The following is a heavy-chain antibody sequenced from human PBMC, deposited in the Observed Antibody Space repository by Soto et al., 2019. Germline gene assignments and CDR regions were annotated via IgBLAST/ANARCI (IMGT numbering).Heavy chain of an antibody. CDR3: AREGGSGSSPGYFDY. Sequence: QVQLVQSGAEVKKPGASVKVSCKASGYTFTGYYMHWVRQAPGQGLEWMGWINPNSGGTNYAQKFQGRVTMTRDTSISTAYMELSRLRSDDTAVYYCAREGGSGSSPGYFDYWGQGTLVTVSS. CDR1: GYTFTGYY. CDR2: INPNSGGT. D-gene: IGHD1-26*01. J-gene: IGHJ4*02. V-gene: IGHV1-2*02.